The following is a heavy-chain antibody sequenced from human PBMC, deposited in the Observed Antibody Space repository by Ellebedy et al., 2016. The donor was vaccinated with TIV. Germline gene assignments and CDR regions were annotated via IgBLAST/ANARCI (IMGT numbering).Heavy chain of an antibody. V-gene: IGHV1-3*04. CDR1: GHTFTTYG. D-gene: IGHD3-3*01. CDR2: INTGNGNT. Sequence: ASVKVSCXASGHTFTTYGIHWVRQAPGQGLEWMGWINTGNGNTKYSQKLQGRVTITRDTSASIAYMELSSLMSEDTAVYYCATREWQDPMDVWGQGTTVTVSS. CDR3: ATREWQDPMDV. J-gene: IGHJ6*02.